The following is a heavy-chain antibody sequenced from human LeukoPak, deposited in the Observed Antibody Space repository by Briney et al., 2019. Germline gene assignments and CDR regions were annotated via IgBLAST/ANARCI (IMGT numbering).Heavy chain of an antibody. V-gene: IGHV1-18*01. CDR2: ISAYNGNT. J-gene: IGHJ2*01. CDR1: GYTFTSYG. CDR3: ARDRTYYDYVWGSSYWYFDL. D-gene: IGHD3-16*01. Sequence: GASVKVSCKASGYTFTSYGISWVRQAPGQGLEWMGWISAYNGNTNYAQKLQGRVTMTTDTSTSTAYMELRSLRSDDTAVYYCARDRTYYDYVWGSSYWYFDLWDRGTLVTVSS.